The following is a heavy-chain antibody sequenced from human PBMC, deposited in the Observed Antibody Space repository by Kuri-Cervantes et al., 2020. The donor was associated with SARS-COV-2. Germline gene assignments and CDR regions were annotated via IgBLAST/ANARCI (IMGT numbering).Heavy chain of an antibody. Sequence: GESLKISCSASGFTFSSYAMHWVRQAPGKGLEWVSSISSSSSYIYYADSVKGRFTISRDNAKNSLYLQMNSLRAEDTAVYYCARDRGKIAARIYYYYGMDVWGQGTTVTVSS. J-gene: IGHJ6*02. V-gene: IGHV3-21*01. CDR3: ARDRGKIAARIYYYYGMDV. CDR2: ISSSSSYI. D-gene: IGHD6-6*01. CDR1: GFTFSSYA.